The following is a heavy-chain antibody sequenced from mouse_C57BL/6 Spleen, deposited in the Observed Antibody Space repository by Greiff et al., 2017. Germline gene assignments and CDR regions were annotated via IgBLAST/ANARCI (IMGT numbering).Heavy chain of an antibody. D-gene: IGHD2-3*01. V-gene: IGHV5-16*01. CDR1: GFTFSDYY. CDR2: INYDGSST. CDR3: ARDGYYNQAWFAY. J-gene: IGHJ3*01. Sequence: EVKLMESEGGLVQPGSSMKLSCTASGFTFSDYYMAWVRQVPEKGLEWVANINYDGSSTYYLDSLKSRFIISRDNAKNILYLQMSSLKSEDTATYYCARDGYYNQAWFAYWGQGTLVTVSA.